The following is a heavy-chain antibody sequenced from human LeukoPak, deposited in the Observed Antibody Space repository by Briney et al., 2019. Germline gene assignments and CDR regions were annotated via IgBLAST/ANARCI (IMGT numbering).Heavy chain of an antibody. CDR2: IYTSGST. CDR3: ARTRMAGTGGWFDP. J-gene: IGHJ5*02. CDR1: GGSISSYY. V-gene: IGHV4-4*07. Sequence: SDTLSLTCTVSGGSISSYYWSWVRQPAGKGLEWIGRIYTSGSTNYNPPLKSRVTMSVDTSKNQFSLKLSSVTAADTAVYYCARTRMAGTGGWFDPWGQGTLVTVSS. D-gene: IGHD6-19*01.